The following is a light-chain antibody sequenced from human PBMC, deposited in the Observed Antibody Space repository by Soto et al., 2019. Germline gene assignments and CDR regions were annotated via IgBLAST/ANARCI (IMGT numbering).Light chain of an antibody. Sequence: EIVLTQSPGTLSLSPGEGATLSCRASQSVSSSYLAWYQQKPGQAPRLLIYGASSRATGIPDRLSGSGSGTDVTLTISRLGPEDVAVYYCQQYGSSPFSFGGGTKVEIK. CDR3: QQYGSSPFS. J-gene: IGKJ4*01. CDR2: GAS. CDR1: QSVSSSY. V-gene: IGKV3-20*01.